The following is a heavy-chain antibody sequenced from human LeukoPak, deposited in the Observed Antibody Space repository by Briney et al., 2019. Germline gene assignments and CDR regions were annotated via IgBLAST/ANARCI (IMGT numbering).Heavy chain of an antibody. J-gene: IGHJ4*02. CDR2: IYSGGST. CDR3: ARDEAVLTGYYDY. D-gene: IGHD3-9*01. CDR1: GFSVSSNY. V-gene: IGHV3-66*01. Sequence: GGSLRLSCAASGFSVSSNYLSWVRQAPGKGLEWVSTIYSGGSTYYADSVTGRFTISRDNSKNTLYLQMNSLRAEDTAVYYCARDEAVLTGYYDYWGQGTLVTVSS.